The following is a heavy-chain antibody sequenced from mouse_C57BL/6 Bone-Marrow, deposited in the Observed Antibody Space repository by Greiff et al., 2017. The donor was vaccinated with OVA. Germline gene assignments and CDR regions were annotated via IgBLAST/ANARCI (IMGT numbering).Heavy chain of an antibody. CDR3: TRSGDKNLCAMDY. D-gene: IGHD6-5*01. V-gene: IGHV1-5*01. CDR2: IYPGNSDT. J-gene: IGHJ4*01. CDR1: GFTFNSYW. Sequence: EVQLQQSGAVLARPGASVKMSCKTSGFTFNSYWMHWVKQRPGQGLEWIGAIYPGNSDTSYNQKFKGKATLTAVTASSTAYMELSSRTYEDSAVYYCTRSGDKNLCAMDYRGQGTSVTVSS.